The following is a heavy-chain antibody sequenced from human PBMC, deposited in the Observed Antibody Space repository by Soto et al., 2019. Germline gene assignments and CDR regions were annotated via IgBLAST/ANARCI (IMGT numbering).Heavy chain of an antibody. Sequence: SETLSLTCTVSGGSISSYYWSWIRQPPGKGLEWIGYIYYSGSTNYNPSLKSRVTISVDTSKNQSSLKLSSVTAADTAVYYCARLRRTTHYYYMDVWGKGTTVTVSS. J-gene: IGHJ6*03. V-gene: IGHV4-59*08. CDR1: GGSISSYY. CDR2: IYYSGST. D-gene: IGHD4-17*01. CDR3: ARLRRTTHYYYMDV.